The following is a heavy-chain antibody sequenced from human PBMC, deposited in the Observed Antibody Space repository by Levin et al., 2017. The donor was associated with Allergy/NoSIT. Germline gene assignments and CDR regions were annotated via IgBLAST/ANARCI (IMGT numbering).Heavy chain of an antibody. V-gene: IGHV4-39*01. CDR3: ARHDYNGYDPYYFDH. D-gene: IGHD5-12*01. Sequence: SQTLSLTCSVSGGSISSHLYYWGWIRQPPGKGLEWIASIYYTGSTLYKPSLKSRVTISVDTSQNQFSLKLSSVTAADTAVYYCARHDYNGYDPYYFDHWGQGTLVIVSS. J-gene: IGHJ4*02. CDR1: GGSISSHLYY. CDR2: IYYTGST.